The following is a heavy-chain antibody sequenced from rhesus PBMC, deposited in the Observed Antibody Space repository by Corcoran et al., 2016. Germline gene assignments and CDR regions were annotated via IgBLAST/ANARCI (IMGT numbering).Heavy chain of an antibody. CDR3: ARDGYCSGGVCYAGAFDF. J-gene: IGHJ3*01. Sequence: EVRLVESGGGLVQPGGSLRLSCAASGFTFSDYYMSWVRQAPGKGPEWVGFIKNKANGGIAEYSASVKGRFTISRDDSKSIASLQMNSLKTEDTAVYYCARDGYCSGGVCYAGAFDFWGQGLRVTVSS. D-gene: IGHD2-8*01. V-gene: IGHV3-116*02. CDR1: GFTFSDYY. CDR2: IKNKANGGIA.